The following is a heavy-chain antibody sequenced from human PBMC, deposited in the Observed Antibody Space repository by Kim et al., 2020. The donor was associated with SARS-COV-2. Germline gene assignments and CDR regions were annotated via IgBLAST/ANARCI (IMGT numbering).Heavy chain of an antibody. CDR3: ARRIMFSKALSLDY. CDR2: IKQDGSEK. CDR1: GFTFSSYW. J-gene: IGHJ4*02. Sequence: GGSLRLSCAASGFTFSSYWMSWVRQAPGKGLEWVANIKQDGSEKYYVDSVKGRFTISRDNAKNSLYLQMNSLRAEDTAVYYCARRIMFSKALSLDYWGQGTLVTVSS. D-gene: IGHD2-15*01. V-gene: IGHV3-7*03.